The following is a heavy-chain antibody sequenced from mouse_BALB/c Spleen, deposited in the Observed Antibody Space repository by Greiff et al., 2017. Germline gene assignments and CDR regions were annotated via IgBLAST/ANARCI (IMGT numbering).Heavy chain of an antibody. Sequence: VQLVESGPGLVAPSQSLSITCTVSGFSLTGYGVNWVRQPPGKGLEWLGMIWGDGSTDYNSALKSRLSISKDNSKSQVFLKMNSLQTDDTARYYCARDRVYYYGSSPYAMDYWGQGTSVTVSS. CDR3: ARDRVYYYGSSPYAMDY. D-gene: IGHD1-1*01. CDR2: IWGDGST. J-gene: IGHJ4*01. V-gene: IGHV2-6-7*01. CDR1: GFSLTGYG.